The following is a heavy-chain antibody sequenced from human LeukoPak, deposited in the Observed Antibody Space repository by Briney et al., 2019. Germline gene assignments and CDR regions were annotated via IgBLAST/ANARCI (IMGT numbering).Heavy chain of an antibody. CDR1: GGSISSYY. CDR2: IYYSGST. D-gene: IGHD6-13*01. CDR3: ASSIAAPFNWFDP. Sequence: PSETLSLTCTVSGGSISSYYWSWIRQPPGKGLEWIGYIYYSGSTNYNPSLKSRVTISVDTSKNQFSLKLSSVTAADTAVYYCASSIAAPFNWFDPWGQGTLVTVSS. J-gene: IGHJ5*02. V-gene: IGHV4-59*01.